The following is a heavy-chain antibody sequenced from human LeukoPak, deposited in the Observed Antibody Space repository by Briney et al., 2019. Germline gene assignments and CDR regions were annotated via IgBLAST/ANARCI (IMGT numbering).Heavy chain of an antibody. CDR2: IRSKAYGGTT. D-gene: IGHD3-22*01. CDR3: TGDSSGYEYYFDY. Sequence: LSLTCAVCGGSFSGYYWSWVRQAPGKGLEWVGFIRSKAYGGTTEYAASVKGRFTISRDDSKSIAYLQMNSLKTEDTAVYYCTGDSSGYEYYFDYWGQGTLVTVSS. J-gene: IGHJ4*02. V-gene: IGHV3-49*04. CDR1: GGSFSGYY.